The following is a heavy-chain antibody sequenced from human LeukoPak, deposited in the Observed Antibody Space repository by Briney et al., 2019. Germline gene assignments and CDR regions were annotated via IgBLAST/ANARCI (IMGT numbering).Heavy chain of an antibody. J-gene: IGHJ4*02. V-gene: IGHV3-23*01. D-gene: IGHD6-13*01. CDR2: ISGSGGST. CDR3: ARILSSLAAGDSYDY. Sequence: GGSLRLSCAASGFTFSSYAMSWVRQAPGKGLEWVSAISGSGGSTYYADSVTGRFTISRDNAKNSLYLQMNSLRAEDTAVYYCARILSSLAAGDSYDYWGQGTLVTVSS. CDR1: GFTFSSYA.